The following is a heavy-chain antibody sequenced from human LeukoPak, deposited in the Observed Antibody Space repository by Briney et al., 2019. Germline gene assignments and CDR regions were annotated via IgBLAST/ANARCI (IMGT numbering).Heavy chain of an antibody. Sequence: PGRSLRLSCAASGFTFSSYGVHWVRQAPGKGPEWVAVISYDGSNKYYADSVKGRFTISRDNSKNTLYLQMNSLRAEDTAVYYCAKDPVGGVIVYYFDYWGQGTLVTVSS. J-gene: IGHJ4*02. V-gene: IGHV3-30*18. CDR3: AKDPVGGVIVYYFDY. CDR2: ISYDGSNK. D-gene: IGHD3-16*02. CDR1: GFTFSSYG.